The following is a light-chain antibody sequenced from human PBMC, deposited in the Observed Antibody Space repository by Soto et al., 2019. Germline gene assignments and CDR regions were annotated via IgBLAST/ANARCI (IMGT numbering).Light chain of an antibody. V-gene: IGKV3-15*01. Sequence: EIVMTQSPATLSVSPGERATLSCRASQSISSNLAWYQQKPGQAPRLLIYGASTRATGIPVRFSGSGSGTEFTPTISSPQSKSFADYSCQQYNSWSRTFGPGTKVEIQ. CDR3: QQYNSWSRT. J-gene: IGKJ1*01. CDR2: GAS. CDR1: QSISSN.